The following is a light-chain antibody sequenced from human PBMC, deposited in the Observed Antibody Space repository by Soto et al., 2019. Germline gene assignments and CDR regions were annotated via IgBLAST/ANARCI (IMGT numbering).Light chain of an antibody. CDR2: DVS. CDR1: TSDVGAYNY. V-gene: IGLV2-14*01. Sequence: QSALTQHASVSGSPGQSITISCTGTTSDVGAYNYVSWYQQHPGEAPRLMIYDVSYRPSGVSNRFSGSKSGNTASLTISGLRAEDEADYYCSSYSSISYVIFGGGTKLTVL. J-gene: IGLJ2*01. CDR3: SSYSSISYVI.